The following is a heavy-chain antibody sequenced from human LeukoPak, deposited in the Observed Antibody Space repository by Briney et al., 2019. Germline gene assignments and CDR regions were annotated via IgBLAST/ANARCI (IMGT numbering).Heavy chain of an antibody. Sequence: PGGSLRLSCAASGFTFSGYAMSWVRQAPGKGLEWVANIKQDGSEKYYVDSVKGRFTISRDNAKNSLYLQMNSLRAEDTAVYYCARDSVVVVPAAIWAFDYWGQGTLVTVSS. CDR3: ARDSVVVVPAAIWAFDY. D-gene: IGHD2-2*02. J-gene: IGHJ4*02. CDR2: IKQDGSEK. CDR1: GFTFSGYA. V-gene: IGHV3-7*01.